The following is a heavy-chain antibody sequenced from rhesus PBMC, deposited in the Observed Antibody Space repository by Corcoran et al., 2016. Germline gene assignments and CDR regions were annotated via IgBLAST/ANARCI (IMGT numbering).Heavy chain of an antibody. Sequence: QVQLQESGPGLVKPSETLSLTCAVSGGSISSSNWWSWIRQSPGRGREWIGGIYGSGGSTEYNPSLKSRVTISKDTSKNQFSLKLSSVTAADTAVYYCAQGAATRADYWGQGVLVTVSS. CDR2: IYGSGGST. D-gene: IGHD6-19*01. CDR1: GGSISSSNW. V-gene: IGHV4-93*01. CDR3: AQGAATRADY. J-gene: IGHJ4*01.